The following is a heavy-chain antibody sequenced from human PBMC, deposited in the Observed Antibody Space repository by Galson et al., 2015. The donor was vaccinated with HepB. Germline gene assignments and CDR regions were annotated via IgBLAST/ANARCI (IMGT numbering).Heavy chain of an antibody. Sequence: LRLSCAASGFPFSDYYMSWIRQAPGKGLEWVSYISSSSSYTNYADSVKGRFTISRDNAKNSLYLQMNSLRAEDTAVYYCATEQMTTVTTNYYYYYGMDVWGQGTTVTVSS. CDR2: ISSSSSYT. CDR1: GFPFSDYY. V-gene: IGHV3-11*06. J-gene: IGHJ6*02. D-gene: IGHD4-17*01. CDR3: ATEQMTTVTTNYYYYYGMDV.